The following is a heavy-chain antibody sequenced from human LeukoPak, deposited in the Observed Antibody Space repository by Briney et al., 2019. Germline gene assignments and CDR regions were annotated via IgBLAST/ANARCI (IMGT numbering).Heavy chain of an antibody. Sequence: ASVKVSCKASGYTFTGYYMHWVRQAPGQGLEGMGWINPNSGGTNYAQKFQGRVTMTRDTYISTAYMELSRLRSDDTAVYYCARVDIVATPYYYYYYYMDVWGKGTTVTVSS. V-gene: IGHV1-2*02. D-gene: IGHD5-12*01. CDR3: ARVDIVATPYYYYYYYMDV. CDR2: INPNSGGT. J-gene: IGHJ6*03. CDR1: GYTFTGYY.